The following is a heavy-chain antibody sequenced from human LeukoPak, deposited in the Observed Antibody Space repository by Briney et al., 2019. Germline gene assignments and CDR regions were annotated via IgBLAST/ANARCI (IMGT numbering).Heavy chain of an antibody. Sequence: GGSLRLSCAASGFTFSTSGMHWVRQAPGKGLEWVAFIRNDGSNKYYGDSMKGRFTVFRDNSKNTLYLQMNSLRAEDTATYYCARGGRTPFDYWGQGTLVTVSS. CDR2: IRNDGSNK. CDR3: ARGGRTPFDY. J-gene: IGHJ4*02. V-gene: IGHV3-30*02. D-gene: IGHD3-16*01. CDR1: GFTFSTSG.